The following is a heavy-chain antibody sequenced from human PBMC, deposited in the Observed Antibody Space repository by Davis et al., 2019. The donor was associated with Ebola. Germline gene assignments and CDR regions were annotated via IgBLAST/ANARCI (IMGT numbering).Heavy chain of an antibody. D-gene: IGHD6-6*01. J-gene: IGHJ4*02. V-gene: IGHV4-39*01. CDR1: GGSISSGGYY. CDR3: ARQSSSSWGDY. Sequence: SETLSLTCTVSGGSISSGGYYWSWIRQHPGKGLEWIGYIYYSGSTYYNPSLKSRVTISLDTSKNHFSLKLSSVTAADTAVYYCARQSSSSWGDYWGQGTLVTVSS. CDR2: IYYSGST.